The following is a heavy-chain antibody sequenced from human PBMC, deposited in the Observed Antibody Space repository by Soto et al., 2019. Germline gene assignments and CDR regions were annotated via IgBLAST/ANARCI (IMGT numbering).Heavy chain of an antibody. Sequence: PSETLSLTCTVSGGSISSSYWNWIRQPPGKGLEWIAYIYYSGSTNYNPSLKSRVTISVDTSKNQFSLKLSSVTAADTAVYYCARVGYNWNYGHYYYYMDVWGKGTTVTVSS. J-gene: IGHJ6*03. CDR1: GGSISSSY. CDR3: ARVGYNWNYGHYYYYMDV. D-gene: IGHD1-7*01. CDR2: IYYSGST. V-gene: IGHV4-59*01.